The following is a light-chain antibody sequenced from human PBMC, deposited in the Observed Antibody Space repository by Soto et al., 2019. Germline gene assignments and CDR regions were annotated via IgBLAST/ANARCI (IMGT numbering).Light chain of an antibody. CDR2: WAS. Sequence: DIVMTQSPDSLAVSLGERATINCKSSQSVLYSSNHQNYLAWYQQKPGQPPQLLIYWASTRESGVPDRFSGSGSGTDFTLTISSLQAEDVEVYYCQHYYATPLTFGGGTKGEIK. CDR3: QHYYATPLT. CDR1: QSVLYSSNHQNY. V-gene: IGKV4-1*01. J-gene: IGKJ4*01.